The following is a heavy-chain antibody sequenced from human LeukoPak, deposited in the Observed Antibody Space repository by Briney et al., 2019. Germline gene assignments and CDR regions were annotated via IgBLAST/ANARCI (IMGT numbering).Heavy chain of an antibody. CDR3: AKRGVVIRVILVGFHKEAYYFDS. J-gene: IGHJ4*02. Sequence: GGSLRLSCAVSGITLSNYGMSWVRQAPGKGLEWVAGISDSGGRTNYADSVKGRFTISRDNPKNTVYLQMSSLRAEDTAVYFCAKRGVVIRVILVGFHKEAYYFDSWGQGALVTVSS. CDR1: GITLSNYG. CDR2: ISDSGGRT. D-gene: IGHD3-22*01. V-gene: IGHV3-23*01.